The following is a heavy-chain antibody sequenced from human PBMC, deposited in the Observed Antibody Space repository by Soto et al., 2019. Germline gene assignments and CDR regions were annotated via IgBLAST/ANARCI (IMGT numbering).Heavy chain of an antibody. CDR2: IIPIFGTA. CDR1: GGTFSSYA. Sequence: QVQLVQSGAEVKKPGSSVKVSCKASGGTFSSYAISWVRQAPGQGLEWMGGIIPIFGTANYAQKFQGRVTFSADESTSTAYMELSSLRSEDTAVYYCATQGLPNYYSYGMDVWGQGTTVTVSS. V-gene: IGHV1-69*12. CDR3: ATQGLPNYYSYGMDV. D-gene: IGHD5-18*01. J-gene: IGHJ6*02.